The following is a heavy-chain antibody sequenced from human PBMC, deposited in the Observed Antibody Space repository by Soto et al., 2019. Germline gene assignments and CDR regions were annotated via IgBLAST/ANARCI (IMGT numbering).Heavy chain of an antibody. CDR2: ISSSDGTT. CDR3: AREINYSKYPRVIDY. J-gene: IGHJ4*02. Sequence: QVQLVESGGGLVKPGGSLRLSCAASGFTFDNYYMSWIRQAPGKGLEWVSYISSSDGTTYYADSLKGRFTISRDNAKNSLYLHMNSLRAEDTAVYYCAREINYSKYPRVIDYWGQGTLVTVSS. V-gene: IGHV3-11*01. CDR1: GFTFDNYY. D-gene: IGHD1-7*01.